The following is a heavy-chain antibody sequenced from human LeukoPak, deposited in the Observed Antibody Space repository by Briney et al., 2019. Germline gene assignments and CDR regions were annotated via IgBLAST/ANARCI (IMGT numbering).Heavy chain of an antibody. CDR2: INWNGGST. V-gene: IGHV3-20*04. J-gene: IGHJ4*02. Sequence: GGSLRLSCAASGFTFDDYGMSWVRQAPGKGLEWVSGINWNGGSTGYADSVKGRFTISRDNAKNSLYLQMNSLRAEDTAVYYCASSPLSVAGRLTWGQGTLVTVSS. CDR1: GFTFDDYG. D-gene: IGHD2-15*01. CDR3: ASSPLSVAGRLT.